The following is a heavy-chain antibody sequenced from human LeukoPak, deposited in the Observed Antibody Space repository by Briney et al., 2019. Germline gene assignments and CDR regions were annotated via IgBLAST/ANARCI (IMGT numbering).Heavy chain of an antibody. CDR3: ATRALKYCSSTSCLNWFDP. Sequence: GGSLRLSCAASGFTFSSYAMSWVRQAPGKGLEWVSAISGSGGSTYYADSVKGRFTISRDNSKNTLYLQMSSLRAEDTAVYYCATRALKYCSSTSCLNWFDPWGQGTLVTVSS. V-gene: IGHV3-23*01. J-gene: IGHJ5*02. CDR2: ISGSGGST. D-gene: IGHD2-2*01. CDR1: GFTFSSYA.